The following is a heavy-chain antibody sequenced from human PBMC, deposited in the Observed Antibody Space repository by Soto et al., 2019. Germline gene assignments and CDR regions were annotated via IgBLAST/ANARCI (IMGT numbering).Heavy chain of an antibody. CDR3: ARDRPYYYDSSGYHEYYYYGMDV. Sequence: PGGSLRLSCAASGFTFSSYAMHWVRQAPGKGLEWVAVISYDGSNKYYADSVKGRFTISRDNSKNTLYLQMNSLRAEDTAVYYCARDRPYYYDSSGYHEYYYYGMDVWGQGTTVTVSS. D-gene: IGHD3-22*01. CDR1: GFTFSSYA. CDR2: ISYDGSNK. V-gene: IGHV3-30-3*01. J-gene: IGHJ6*02.